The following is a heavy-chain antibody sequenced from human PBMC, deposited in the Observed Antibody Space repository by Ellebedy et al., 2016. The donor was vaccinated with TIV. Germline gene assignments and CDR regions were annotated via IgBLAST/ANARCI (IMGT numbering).Heavy chain of an antibody. CDR3: AKEEPYYDILTGYYRGDGRSY. J-gene: IGHJ4*02. V-gene: IGHV3-23*01. CDR1: GFTFSSYA. CDR2: ISGSGGST. D-gene: IGHD3-9*01. Sequence: GESLKISCAASGFTFSSYAMSWVRQAPGKGLEWVSAISGSGGSTYYADSVKGRFTISRDNSKNTLYLQMNSLRAEDTAVYYCAKEEPYYDILTGYYRGDGRSYWGQGTLVTVSS.